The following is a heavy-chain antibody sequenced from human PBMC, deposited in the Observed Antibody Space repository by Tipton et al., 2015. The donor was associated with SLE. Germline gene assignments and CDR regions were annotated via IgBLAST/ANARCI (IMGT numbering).Heavy chain of an antibody. V-gene: IGHV4-30-4*01. CDR2: IYYSGGT. CDR3: ARVIPDYELDAFDI. Sequence: LRLSCTVSGGSISSGDYYWSWIRQPPGKGLEWIGYIYYSGGTYYNPSLNSRATISVDTSKNQFSLKLSSVTAADTAVYYCARVIPDYELDAFDIWGQGTMVTVSS. CDR1: GGSISSGDYY. D-gene: IGHD4-17*01. J-gene: IGHJ3*02.